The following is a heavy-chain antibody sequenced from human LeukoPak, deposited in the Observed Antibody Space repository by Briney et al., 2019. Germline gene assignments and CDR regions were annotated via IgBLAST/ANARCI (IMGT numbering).Heavy chain of an antibody. CDR3: ARHVEIAVAGPIEY. J-gene: IGHJ4*02. V-gene: IGHV4-4*07. CDR1: GGSISNYY. Sequence: SETLSLTCTVSGGSISNYYWNWIRQPAGKGLEWIGRIYTSGSASYNPSLKSRVTMSVDTSKNQFSLKLSSVTAADTAFYYCARHVEIAVAGPIEYWGQGTLVPVSS. CDR2: IYTSGSA. D-gene: IGHD6-19*01.